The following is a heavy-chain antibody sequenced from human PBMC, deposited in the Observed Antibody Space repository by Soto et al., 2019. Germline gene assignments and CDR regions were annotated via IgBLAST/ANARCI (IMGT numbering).Heavy chain of an antibody. CDR1: GFTFSDYY. J-gene: IGHJ4*02. Sequence: PGGSLRLSCAASGFTFSDYYMSWIRQAPGKGLEWVSYISSSGSTIYYADSVKGRFTISRDNAKNSLYLQMNSLRAEDTAVYYCARFAAAAAATADYWGQGTLVTVSS. CDR3: ARFAAAAAATADY. D-gene: IGHD6-13*01. V-gene: IGHV3-11*01. CDR2: ISSSGSTI.